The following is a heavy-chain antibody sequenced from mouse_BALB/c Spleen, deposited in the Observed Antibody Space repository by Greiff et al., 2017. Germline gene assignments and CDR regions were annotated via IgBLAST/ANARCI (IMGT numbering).Heavy chain of an antibody. CDR1: GYTFTSYW. CDR2: IDPSDSYT. Sequence: QVQLQQSGAELVKPGASVKLSCKASGYTFTSYWMHWVKQRPGQGLEWIGEIDPSDSYTNYNQKFKGKATLTVDKSSSTAYMQLSSLTSEDSAVYYCARRDYEGYWGQGTTLTVSS. V-gene: IGHV1-69*02. J-gene: IGHJ2*01. CDR3: ARRDYEGY. D-gene: IGHD2-4*01.